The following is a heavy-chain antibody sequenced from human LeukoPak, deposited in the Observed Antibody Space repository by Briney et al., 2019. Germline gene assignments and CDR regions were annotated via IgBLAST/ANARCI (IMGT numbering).Heavy chain of an antibody. CDR3: ARDLFPLLWFGELIKDPLGY. CDR1: GYTFTGYY. D-gene: IGHD3-10*01. V-gene: IGHV1-2*02. CDR2: INPNSGGT. J-gene: IGHJ4*02. Sequence: GASVKVSCKASGYTFTGYYMHWVRQAPGQGLEWMGWINPNSGGTNYAQKLQGRVTMTTDTSTSTAYMELRSLRSDDTAVYYCARDLFPLLWFGELIKDPLGYWGQGTLVTVSS.